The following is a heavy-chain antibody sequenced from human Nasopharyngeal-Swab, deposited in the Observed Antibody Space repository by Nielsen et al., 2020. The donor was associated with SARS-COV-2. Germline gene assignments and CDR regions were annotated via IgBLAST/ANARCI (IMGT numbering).Heavy chain of an antibody. CDR1: GYTFTSYG. Sequence: ASVKVSCKASGYTFTSYGISWVRQAPGQGLEWMGWISAYNGNTSYAQKLQGRVTMTTDTSTSTAYMELRSLRSDDTAVYYCAREGRGPYGDYGEDYYYYGMDVWGQGTTVTVSS. D-gene: IGHD4-17*01. CDR3: AREGRGPYGDYGEDYYYYGMDV. V-gene: IGHV1-18*01. CDR2: ISAYNGNT. J-gene: IGHJ6*02.